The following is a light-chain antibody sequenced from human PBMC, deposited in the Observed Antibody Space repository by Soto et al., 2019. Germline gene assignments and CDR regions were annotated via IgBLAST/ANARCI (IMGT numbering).Light chain of an antibody. Sequence: EILLTQSPSTLAVSPGERATLSCRASQSISSLLAWYQQKPGQAPRLLIYSASTRASGIPARFSGSGSGADFTLTISSLQSEDFEVYYCQQYYDWPITFGQGTRLEIK. V-gene: IGKV3-15*01. CDR1: QSISSL. CDR3: QQYYDWPIT. CDR2: SAS. J-gene: IGKJ5*01.